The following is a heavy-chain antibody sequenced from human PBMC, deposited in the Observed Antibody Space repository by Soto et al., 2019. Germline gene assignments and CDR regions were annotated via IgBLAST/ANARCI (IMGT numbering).Heavy chain of an antibody. Sequence: SGGSLRLSCAASQFTFSSFAMTWVRQAPGKGLEWVSFISETGDSLSYAESVKGRFTISRDNSKNTLYLQMSSLRPEDTAVYYCVKGGWLDYWGQGTLVTVSS. CDR1: QFTFSSFA. V-gene: IGHV3-23*01. CDR2: ISETGDSL. CDR3: VKGGWLDY. J-gene: IGHJ4*02. D-gene: IGHD3-10*01.